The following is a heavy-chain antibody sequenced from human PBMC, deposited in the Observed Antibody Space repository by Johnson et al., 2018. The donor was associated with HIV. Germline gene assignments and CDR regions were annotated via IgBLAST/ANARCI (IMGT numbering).Heavy chain of an antibody. CDR2: INWDGGST. V-gene: IGHV3-43*01. Sequence: MKWVRQTPGMGLEWVSAINWDGGSTYYAASVKGRFTISRDNSKNSLYLQMNSLRAEDTAVYYCAKDRGLSAYDIWGQGTMVTVSS. CDR3: AKDRGLSAYDI. D-gene: IGHD3-10*01. J-gene: IGHJ3*02.